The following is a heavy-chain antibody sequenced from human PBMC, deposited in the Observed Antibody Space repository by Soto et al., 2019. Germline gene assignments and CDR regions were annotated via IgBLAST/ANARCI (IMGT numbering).Heavy chain of an antibody. Sequence: QVQLVQSGAAVKKPGSSVKVSCKASGGTFSSYTISWVRQAPGQGLEWMGRIIPILGIANYAQKFQGRVTITADKSTSTAYMELSSLRSEDTAEYYCAMEYCSSTSCYRDYWGQGTLVTVSS. V-gene: IGHV1-69*02. J-gene: IGHJ4*02. CDR3: AMEYCSSTSCYRDY. D-gene: IGHD2-2*02. CDR1: GGTFSSYT. CDR2: IIPILGIA.